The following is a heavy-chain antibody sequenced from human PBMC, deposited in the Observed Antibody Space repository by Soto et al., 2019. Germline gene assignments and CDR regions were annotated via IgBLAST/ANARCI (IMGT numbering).Heavy chain of an antibody. CDR2: ISGSGVNT. Sequence: GGSLRLSCAASGFTFSSYAMHWVRQAPGKGLEYVSSISGSGVNTFYADSVKGRFTISRDNSKNILYLQMSSLRAEDTALFFCAKVFLQDWGQDYYYGMDVWGQGTTVTV. V-gene: IGHV3-23*01. D-gene: IGHD7-27*01. CDR3: AKVFLQDWGQDYYYGMDV. J-gene: IGHJ6*02. CDR1: GFTFSSYA.